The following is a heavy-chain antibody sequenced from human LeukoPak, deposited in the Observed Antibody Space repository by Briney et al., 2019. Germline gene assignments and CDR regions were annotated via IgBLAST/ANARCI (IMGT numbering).Heavy chain of an antibody. J-gene: IGHJ3*02. V-gene: IGHV4-34*01. CDR1: GGSFSGYY. CDR3: ARDNQWLNAFDI. D-gene: IGHD3-22*01. CDR2: INHSGST. Sequence: PSETLSLTCAVYGGSFSGYYWSWIRQPPGKGLEWIGEINHSGSTNYNPSLKSRVTISVDTSKNQFSPKLSSVTAADTAMYYCARDNQWLNAFDIWGQGTMVTVSS.